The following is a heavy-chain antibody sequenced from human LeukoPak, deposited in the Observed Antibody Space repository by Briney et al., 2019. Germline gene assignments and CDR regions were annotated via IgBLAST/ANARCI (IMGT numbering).Heavy chain of an antibody. V-gene: IGHV4-39*01. J-gene: IGHJ4*02. Sequence: SETLSLTCTVSGGSISSSSYYWGWIRQPPGKGLEWIGSIYYCGCTYYNPPLKRRVTISVDTSKNQFSLKLSAVTAADTAVYYCARRGPGWYYFDYWGQGTLVTVSS. CDR1: GGSISSSSYY. CDR3: ARRGPGWYYFDY. CDR2: IYYCGCT. D-gene: IGHD6-19*01.